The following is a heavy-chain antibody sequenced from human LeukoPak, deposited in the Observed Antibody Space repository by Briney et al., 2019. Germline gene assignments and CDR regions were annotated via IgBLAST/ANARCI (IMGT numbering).Heavy chain of an antibody. CDR2: IYYSGST. V-gene: IGHV4-39*07. J-gene: IGHJ3*02. CDR3: ARDIVGATKNAFDI. D-gene: IGHD1-26*01. Sequence: SETLSLTCTVSGGSISSYYWGWIRQPPGKGLEWIRSIYYSGSTYYNPSLKSRVTISVDTSKNQFSLKLSSVTAADTAVYYCARDIVGATKNAFDIWGQGTMVTVSS. CDR1: GGSISSYY.